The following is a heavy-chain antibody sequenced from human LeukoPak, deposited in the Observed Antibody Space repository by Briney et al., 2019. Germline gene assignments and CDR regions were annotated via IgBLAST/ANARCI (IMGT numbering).Heavy chain of an antibody. Sequence: GGSLRLSCAASGFIFSTYALSWVRQAPGKGLEWVSSISGSGGTTNYADSVKGRFTISRDNSKNTLYLQMNSLRAEDTAVYYCRPTRGSWGQGTLVTVSS. CDR2: ISGSGGTT. V-gene: IGHV3-23*01. J-gene: IGHJ5*02. CDR3: RPTRGS. CDR1: GFIFSTYA.